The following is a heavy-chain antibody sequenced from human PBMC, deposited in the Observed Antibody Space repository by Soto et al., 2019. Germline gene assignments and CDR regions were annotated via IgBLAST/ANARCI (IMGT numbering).Heavy chain of an antibody. J-gene: IGHJ6*02. CDR3: ARGWARITMIVGGMDV. CDR2: IIPIFGTA. Sequence: GASVKGSCKASGGTFSSYAISWVRQAPGQGLEWMGGIIPIFGTANYAQKFQGRVTITADESTSTAYMELSSLRSEDTAVYYCARGWARITMIVGGMDVWGQGTTVTVSS. D-gene: IGHD3-22*01. CDR1: GGTFSSYA. V-gene: IGHV1-69*13.